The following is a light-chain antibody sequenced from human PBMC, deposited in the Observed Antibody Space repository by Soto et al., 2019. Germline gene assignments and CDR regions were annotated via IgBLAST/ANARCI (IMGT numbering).Light chain of an antibody. CDR3: QQSHSSPRT. Sequence: DIQMTQSPSSLSASVGDRVTITCRASQSIRHYLSWYQQKPGRAPKLLIYSASTLQTGVPSRFSGSGSGTDFTLDISSLQPEDFATYYCQQSHSSPRTFCPGTKVDIK. CDR1: QSIRHY. J-gene: IGKJ3*01. V-gene: IGKV1-39*01. CDR2: SAS.